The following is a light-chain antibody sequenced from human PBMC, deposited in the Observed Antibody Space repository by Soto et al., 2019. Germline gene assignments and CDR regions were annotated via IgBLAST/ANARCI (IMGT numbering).Light chain of an antibody. Sequence: DIVMTQSPDSLAVSLGERATINCKSSQSVLYSSNNKNYLGWYQQKSGQPPKALIYWASTRESGVPDRFSGSGSGTDFTLTISSLQAEDVAVYYCQQYYSTPYTFGQGTQLEIK. CDR1: QSVLYSSNNKNY. V-gene: IGKV4-1*01. CDR2: WAS. CDR3: QQYYSTPYT. J-gene: IGKJ2*01.